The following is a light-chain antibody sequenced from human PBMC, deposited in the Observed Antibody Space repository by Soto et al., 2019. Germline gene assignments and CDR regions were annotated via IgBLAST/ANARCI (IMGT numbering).Light chain of an antibody. CDR2: GAS. CDR3: QQYDSSPYT. CDR1: QSVGSNY. J-gene: IGKJ2*01. V-gene: IGKV3-20*01. Sequence: EIVLTQSPGTLSLSPGERVTLSCRASQSVGSNYLAWYQQKPGQAPRLLVYGASTRATGIPDRFSGSRSGTDFTLTVSRLEPEDFAVYYCQQYDSSPYTFGQGTKLEIK.